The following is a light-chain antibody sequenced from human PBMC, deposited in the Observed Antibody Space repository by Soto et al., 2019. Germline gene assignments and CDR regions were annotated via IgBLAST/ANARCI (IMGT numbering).Light chain of an antibody. CDR3: QQYGSSPGT. CDR1: QSVSSSY. V-gene: IGKV3-20*01. Sequence: EIVLTQSPGTLSLSPGERATLSCRASQSVSSSYLAWYQQKPGQAPRLLIYGASSRATGIPDRFSGSGSGTASTLTISRLEPEDFAEDYWQQYGSSPGTFGQGTKVEIQ. J-gene: IGKJ1*01. CDR2: GAS.